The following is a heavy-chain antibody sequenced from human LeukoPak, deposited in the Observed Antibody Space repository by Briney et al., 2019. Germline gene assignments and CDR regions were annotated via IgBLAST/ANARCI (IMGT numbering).Heavy chain of an antibody. CDR1: GFTFSHYA. J-gene: IGHJ4*02. Sequence: GGSLRLSCAASGFTFSHYAMHWVRQAPGKGLEWVAVISYDGSHQYSADSVKGRLTISRDNSRHTLFLLMNSLRPEDTAVYYCARARNGTLKYWGQGTLVTASS. CDR2: ISYDGSHQ. V-gene: IGHV3-30*01. CDR3: ARARNGTLKY. D-gene: IGHD1-26*01.